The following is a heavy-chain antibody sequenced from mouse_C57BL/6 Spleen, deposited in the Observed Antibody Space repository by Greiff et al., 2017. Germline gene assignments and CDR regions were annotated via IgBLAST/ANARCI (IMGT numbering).Heavy chain of an antibody. D-gene: IGHD3-2*01. CDR1: GFNIKDDY. J-gene: IGHJ4*01. V-gene: IGHV14-4*01. CDR2: IDPENGDT. Sequence: EVKLVESGAELVRPGASVKLSCTASGFNIKDDYMHWVKQRPEQGLEWIGWIDPENGDTEDASKFQGKATITADTSSNTAYLQLSSLTAEDTAVYNCETGEDDYGMDYWGQGTSVTVSS. CDR3: ETGEDDYGMDY.